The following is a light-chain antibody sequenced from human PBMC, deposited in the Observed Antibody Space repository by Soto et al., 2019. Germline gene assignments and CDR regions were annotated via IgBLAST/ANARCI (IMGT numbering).Light chain of an antibody. CDR3: QQYDNLPST. J-gene: IGKJ5*01. Sequence: DIQMTQSPSTLSASVGDRVIITCRASQSISTWLAWHQQKPGKAPKLLIYDASNLETGVPSRFSGSGSGTDFTFTISSLQPEDIATYYCQQYDNLPSTFGQGTRLEI. V-gene: IGKV1-33*01. CDR1: QSISTW. CDR2: DAS.